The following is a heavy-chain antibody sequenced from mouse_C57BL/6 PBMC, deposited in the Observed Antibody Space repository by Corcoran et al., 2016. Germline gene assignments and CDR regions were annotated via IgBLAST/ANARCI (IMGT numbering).Heavy chain of an antibody. Sequence: EVQLQQSGPELVKPGASVKISCKASGYTFTDYYMNWVKQSHGKSLEWIGDINPNNGGTSYNQKFKGKATLTVDKSSSTAYMELRSLTSEDSAVDYCAREDIYYGNPYYYAMDYWGQGTSVTVSS. CDR2: INPNNGGT. CDR3: AREDIYYGNPYYYAMDY. CDR1: GYTFTDYY. J-gene: IGHJ4*01. V-gene: IGHV1-26*01. D-gene: IGHD2-1*01.